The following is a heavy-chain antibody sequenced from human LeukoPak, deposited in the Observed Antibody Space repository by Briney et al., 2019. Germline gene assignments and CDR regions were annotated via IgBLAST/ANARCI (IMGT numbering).Heavy chain of an antibody. J-gene: IGHJ4*02. Sequence: SVKLSCKVSGGTFSSYAISWVRQAPGQGLEWMGGIILIFGTANYAHKFQGRVTIAADESRSTAYMELSSLRSEDTAVYYCARGGVVAAFDYWGQGTLVTVSS. V-gene: IGHV1-69*01. CDR3: ARGGVVAAFDY. CDR2: IILIFGTA. CDR1: GGTFSSYA. D-gene: IGHD2-15*01.